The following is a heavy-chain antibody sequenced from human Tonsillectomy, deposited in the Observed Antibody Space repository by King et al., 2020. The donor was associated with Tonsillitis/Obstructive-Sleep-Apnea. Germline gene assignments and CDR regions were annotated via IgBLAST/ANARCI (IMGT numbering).Heavy chain of an antibody. J-gene: IGHJ4*02. D-gene: IGHD3-16*01. CDR2: INQSGST. Sequence: VQLQQWGAGLLKPSETLSLTCAVYGGSLIGYYWTWIRQPPGKGPEWIGEINQSGSTNYNPSLKSRVTISVDTAKNQFSLKLSSVTAADTAVYYCAWGYYDYMGVLFDYWGQGTQVTVSS. CDR1: GGSLIGYY. V-gene: IGHV4-34*01. CDR3: AWGYYDYMGVLFDY.